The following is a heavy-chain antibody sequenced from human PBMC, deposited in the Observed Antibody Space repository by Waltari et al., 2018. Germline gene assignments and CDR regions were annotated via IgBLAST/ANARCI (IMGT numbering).Heavy chain of an antibody. Sequence: QVQLVQSGAEVTKPGPSVKVSCQASGYTFTRYDINWVRQATGQGLEWMGWMNPNSGNTGYAQKFRGRVTMTRSTSISTAYMELSSVRSEDTAVYYCARAPHGVTMLGYWGQGTLVTVSS. D-gene: IGHD2-21*02. CDR2: MNPNSGNT. CDR1: GYTFTRYD. J-gene: IGHJ4*02. V-gene: IGHV1-8*01. CDR3: ARAPHGVTMLGY.